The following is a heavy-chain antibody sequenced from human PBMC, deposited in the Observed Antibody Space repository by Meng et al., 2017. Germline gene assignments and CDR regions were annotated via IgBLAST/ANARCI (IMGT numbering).Heavy chain of an antibody. D-gene: IGHD3-9*01. J-gene: IGHJ4*02. CDR2: SYTSGST. V-gene: IGHV4-61*02. CDR3: AAEYDILAGYYKGYYFDY. CDR1: GGSISSGSYY. Sequence: SETLSLTCTVSGGSISSGSYYWSWIRQPAGKGLEWIGRSYTSGSTNYNPPLKSRVTISVDTSKNQFSLKLGAVTAADTAVYYCAAEYDILAGYYKGYYFDYWGQGTLVTVSS.